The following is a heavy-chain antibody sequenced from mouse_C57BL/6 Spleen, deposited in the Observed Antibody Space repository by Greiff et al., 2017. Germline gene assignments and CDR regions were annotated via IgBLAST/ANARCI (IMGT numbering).Heavy chain of an antibody. J-gene: IGHJ3*01. V-gene: IGHV1-64*01. CDR3: AREGTSYGSSYGAY. CDR2: IHPNSGST. CDR1: GYTFTSYW. Sequence: VQLQQPGAELVKPGASVKLSCKASGYTFTSYWMHWVKQRPGQGLEWIGMIHPNSGSTNYNEKFKSKATLTVDKSSSTAYMQLSSLTSEDSAVYYCAREGTSYGSSYGAYWGQGTLVTVSA. D-gene: IGHD1-1*01.